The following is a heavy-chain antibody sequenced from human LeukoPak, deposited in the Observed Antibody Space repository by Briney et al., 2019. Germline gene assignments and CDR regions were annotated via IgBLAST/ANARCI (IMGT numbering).Heavy chain of an antibody. J-gene: IGHJ6*02. Sequence: PSETLSLTCTVSGSSISSYYWSWIRQPPGEGLEWIGYIYYSGSTNYNPSLKSRVTISVDTSKNQFSLKLSSVTAADTAVYYCARQAFCSSTSCYKDHYGMDVWGQGTTVTVSS. CDR1: GSSISSYY. D-gene: IGHD2-2*02. V-gene: IGHV4-59*08. CDR3: ARQAFCSSTSCYKDHYGMDV. CDR2: IYYSGST.